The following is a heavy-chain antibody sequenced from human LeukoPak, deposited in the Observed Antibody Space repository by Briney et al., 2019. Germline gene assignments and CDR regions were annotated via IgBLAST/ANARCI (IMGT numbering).Heavy chain of an antibody. Sequence: GSLRLSCAASGFTFSSYAIHWVRQAPGKGLEWVAAIWYDGSNQYYADSVKGRLSISRDNSKNTLYLQMNSLRVEDTAVYYCAREADCSGGNCYRGPFDIWGQGTMVTVSS. J-gene: IGHJ3*02. V-gene: IGHV3-33*01. CDR2: IWYDGSNQ. CDR1: GFTFSSYA. CDR3: AREADCSGGNCYRGPFDI. D-gene: IGHD2-15*01.